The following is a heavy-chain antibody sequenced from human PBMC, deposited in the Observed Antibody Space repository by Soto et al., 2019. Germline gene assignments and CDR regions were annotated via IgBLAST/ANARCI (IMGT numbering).Heavy chain of an antibody. J-gene: IGHJ6*04. CDR1: GYSFTKYW. Sequence: GESLKISCKGSGYSFTKYWIGWVRQMPWKGLEWMAIIYPDESDTRYSPSFQGQVTISADKSISTAYLQWSSLKASDTAMYYCVRMGFSGGGYLSYYYYGMDIWGKGTTVTVYS. CDR2: IYPDESDT. D-gene: IGHD5-12*01. V-gene: IGHV5-51*01. CDR3: VRMGFSGGGYLSYYYYGMDI.